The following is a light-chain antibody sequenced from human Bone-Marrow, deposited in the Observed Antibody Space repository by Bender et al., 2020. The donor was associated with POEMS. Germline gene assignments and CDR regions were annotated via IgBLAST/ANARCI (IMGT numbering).Light chain of an antibody. Sequence: QSALTQPASVSGSPGQSITISCTGTSSDVGYYRYVSWYQQHPGKAPKLLISDVSRRPSGGSTRFSGSKSGNTASLTISGLQAADEADYYCSSYTTSITWVFGGRAKLTVL. V-gene: IGLV2-14*03. CDR3: SSYTTSITWV. CDR1: SSDVGYYRY. J-gene: IGLJ2*01. CDR2: DVS.